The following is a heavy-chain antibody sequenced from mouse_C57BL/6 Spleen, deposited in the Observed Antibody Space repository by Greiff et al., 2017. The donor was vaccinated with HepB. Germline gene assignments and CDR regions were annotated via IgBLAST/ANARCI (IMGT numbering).Heavy chain of an antibody. CDR1: GYAFSSYW. J-gene: IGHJ4*01. CDR3: DREPHYYGSCYYAMDY. V-gene: IGHV1-80*01. CDR2: IYPGGGDT. D-gene: IGHD1-1*01. Sequence: QVQLQQSGAELVKPGASVKISCKASGYAFSSYWMHWVKQRPGQGLEWIGQIYPGGGDTNYNGKFKGKATLTADKSSSTAYMQLSSLTSEDSAVYFCDREPHYYGSCYYAMDYWGQGTSVTVAS.